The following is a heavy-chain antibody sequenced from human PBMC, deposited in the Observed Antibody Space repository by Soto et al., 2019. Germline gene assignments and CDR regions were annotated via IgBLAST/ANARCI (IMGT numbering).Heavy chain of an antibody. V-gene: IGHV3-30*12. CDR3: ARGRQSTSSGYFDS. D-gene: IGHD6-6*01. CDR2: IYYDGGNT. J-gene: IGHJ4*02. Sequence: GSLGLSCAASGLTLRRHGMHWVRPASGKGLEWVAVIYYDGGNTYSADSVKGRFTISRDNSKNTLYLQMNGLRVEDTAVYYCARGRQSTSSGYFDSWGQGAPVTVSS. CDR1: GLTLRRHG.